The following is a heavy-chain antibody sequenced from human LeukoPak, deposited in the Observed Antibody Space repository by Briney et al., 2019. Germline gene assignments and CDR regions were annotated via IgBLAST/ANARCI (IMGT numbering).Heavy chain of an antibody. CDR2: IYHSGST. J-gene: IGHJ4*02. CDR3: ARHGSYDILTGYYTLDY. CDR1: GYSISSGYY. D-gene: IGHD3-9*01. Sequence: PSETLSLTCAVSGYSISSGYYWGWIRQPPGKGLEWIGSIYHSGSTYYNPSLKSRVTISVDTSKNQFSLKLSSVTAAGTAVYYCARHGSYDILTGYYTLDYWGQGTLVTVSS. V-gene: IGHV4-38-2*01.